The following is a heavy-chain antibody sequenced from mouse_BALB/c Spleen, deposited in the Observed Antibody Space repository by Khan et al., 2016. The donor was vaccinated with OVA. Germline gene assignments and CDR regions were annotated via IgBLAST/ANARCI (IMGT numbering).Heavy chain of an antibody. Sequence: DLVKPGASVKLSCKASGYTFTSYWINWIKQRPGQGLEWIGRIGPGSGSTSYNEMFTGKATLTGDTTSSTAYIQLSSLSSEDSAVYFCARSNYYGSSLYAMDYWGQGTSVTVSS. CDR2: IGPGSGST. CDR3: ARSNYYGSSLYAMDY. CDR1: GYTFTSYW. J-gene: IGHJ4*01. V-gene: IGHV1S41*01. D-gene: IGHD1-1*01.